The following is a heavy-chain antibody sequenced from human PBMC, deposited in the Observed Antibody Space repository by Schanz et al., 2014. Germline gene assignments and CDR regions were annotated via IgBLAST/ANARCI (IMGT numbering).Heavy chain of an antibody. CDR1: GFTFSNYG. J-gene: IGHJ4*02. CDR3: ARDLISSGWYG. D-gene: IGHD6-19*01. V-gene: IGHV3-48*01. Sequence: VQLVESGGDLVKPGGSLRLSCEASGFTFSNYGMNWVRQAPEKGLEWVSYISSSSGTIYYADSVKGRFTISRDNAKNLLYLQMNGLRVEDTAVYYCARDLISSGWYGWGQGSLVTVSP. CDR2: ISSSSGTI.